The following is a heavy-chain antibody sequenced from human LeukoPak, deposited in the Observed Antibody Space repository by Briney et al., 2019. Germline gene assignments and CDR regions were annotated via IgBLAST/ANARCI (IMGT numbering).Heavy chain of an antibody. J-gene: IGHJ4*02. D-gene: IGHD6-13*01. CDR1: GGTFSSYA. CDR3: ARDIRVYGSSWSRGTLNH. V-gene: IGHV1-69*04. CDR2: IIPILGIA. Sequence: SVKVSCKASGGTFSSYAISWVRQAPGQGLEWMGRIIPILGIANYAQKFQGRVTITADKSTSTAYMELSSLRSEDTAVYYCARDIRVYGSSWSRGTLNHWGQGTLVTVSS.